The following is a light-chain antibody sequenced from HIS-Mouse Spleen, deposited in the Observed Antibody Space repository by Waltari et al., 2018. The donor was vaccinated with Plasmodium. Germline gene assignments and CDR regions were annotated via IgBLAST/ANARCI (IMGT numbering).Light chain of an antibody. CDR1: ALPKKY. V-gene: IGLV3-10*01. Sequence: SYELTQPPSVSVSPGQTARINCSGDALPKKYAYWYQQKSGQAPVLVIYEDRKRPSGIPERFSGSSSGTMATLNISGAQVEDEADYYCYSTDSSGNHRVFGGGTKLTVL. CDR3: YSTDSSGNHRV. CDR2: EDR. J-gene: IGLJ3*02.